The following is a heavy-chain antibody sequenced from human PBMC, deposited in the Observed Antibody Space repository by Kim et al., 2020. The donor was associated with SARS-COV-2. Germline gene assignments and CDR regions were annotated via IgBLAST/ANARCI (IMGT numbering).Heavy chain of an antibody. V-gene: IGHV4-39*01. D-gene: IGHD3-10*01. CDR3: ATPHYDYYYYGMDV. J-gene: IGHJ6*02. Sequence: NPSLKSRVTISVDTSKNQFSLKLSSVTAADTAVYYCATPHYDYYYYGMDVWGQGTTVTVSS.